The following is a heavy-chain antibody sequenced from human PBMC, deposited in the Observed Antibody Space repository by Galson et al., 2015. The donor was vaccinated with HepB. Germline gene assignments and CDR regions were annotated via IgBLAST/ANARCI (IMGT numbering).Heavy chain of an antibody. CDR3: ARGRGFSITDS. D-gene: IGHD1-14*01. V-gene: IGHV4-31*03. J-gene: IGHJ4*02. Sequence: TLSLTCTVSGGSINTGGYYWSWLRQHAGKGLEWIGYIYYAGDTYYNPSLKSRVSISVDTSKSQFSLKLNSVTAADTAVYYCARGRGFSITDSWGQGTLVTVSS. CDR2: IYYAGDT. CDR1: GGSINTGGYY.